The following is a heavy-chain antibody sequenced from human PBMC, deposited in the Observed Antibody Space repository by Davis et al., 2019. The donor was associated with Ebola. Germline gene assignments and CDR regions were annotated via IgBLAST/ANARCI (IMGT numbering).Heavy chain of an antibody. D-gene: IGHD3-10*01. J-gene: IGHJ6*02. CDR3: ATRQIPVIRLYGMDV. Sequence: GESLKISCAASGFTFSSYAMSWVRQAPGKGLEWVSAISGSGGSTYYADSVKGRFTIFRDNIKKSLYLQMSSLRAEDTAVYYCATRQIPVIRLYGMDVWGRGTTVTVSS. CDR2: ISGSGGST. V-gene: IGHV3-23*01. CDR1: GFTFSSYA.